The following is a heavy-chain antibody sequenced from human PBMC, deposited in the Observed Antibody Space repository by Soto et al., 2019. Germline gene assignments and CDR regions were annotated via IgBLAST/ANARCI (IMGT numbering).Heavy chain of an antibody. CDR3: AREWRIAMVRGGGVDY. Sequence: EVQLLESGGGLVQPGGSLRLSCAASGFAFSTYAMSWVRQAPGKGLEWVSAISSGGTSTYYKDSVKGRFTVSRDNSKSTLYLQMNSLGADDTAVYYCAREWRIAMVRGGGVDYWGQGTLVTVSS. CDR1: GFAFSTYA. CDR2: ISSGGTST. D-gene: IGHD3-10*01. J-gene: IGHJ4*02. V-gene: IGHV3-23*01.